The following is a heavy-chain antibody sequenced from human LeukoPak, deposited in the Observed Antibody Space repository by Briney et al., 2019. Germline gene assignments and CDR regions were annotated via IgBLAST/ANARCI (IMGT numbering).Heavy chain of an antibody. D-gene: IGHD3-3*01. V-gene: IGHV4-39*01. Sequence: SETLSLTCTVSGGSISSSSYYWGWIRQPPGKGLEWIGSIYYSGSTYYNPSLKSRVTISVDTSKNQFPLKLSSVTAADTAVYYCARLTIFGVVIVNDAFDIWGQGTMVTVSS. CDR2: IYYSGST. CDR1: GGSISSSSYY. J-gene: IGHJ3*02. CDR3: ARLTIFGVVIVNDAFDI.